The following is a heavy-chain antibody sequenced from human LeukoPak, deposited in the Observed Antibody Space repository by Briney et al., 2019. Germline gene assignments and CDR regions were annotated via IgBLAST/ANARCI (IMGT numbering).Heavy chain of an antibody. CDR2: IYYSGST. D-gene: IGHD7-27*01. Sequence: PSETLSLTCTVSGGSISSSSYYWGWIRQPPGKGLEWIGYIYYSGSTNYNPSLKSRVTISVDTSKNQFSLKLSSVTAADTAVYYCARDYTGDSAFDIWGQGTMVTVSS. CDR1: GGSISSSSYY. CDR3: ARDYTGDSAFDI. J-gene: IGHJ3*02. V-gene: IGHV4-61*01.